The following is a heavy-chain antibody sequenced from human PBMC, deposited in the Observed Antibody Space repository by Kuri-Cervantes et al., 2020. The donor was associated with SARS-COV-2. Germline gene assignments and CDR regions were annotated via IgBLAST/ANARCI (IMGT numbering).Heavy chain of an antibody. J-gene: IGHJ3*02. D-gene: IGHD1-26*01. CDR1: GLTFSTSA. CDR2: ISYDGRNK. CDR3: ARDREWELLHAGAFDI. Sequence: GESLKISCGASGLTFSTSAMHWVRQAPGKGLEWVAVISYDGRNKYYADSVKGRFTISRDNSKNTLYLQMNSLRAEDTAVYYCARDREWELLHAGAFDIWGQGTMVTVSS. V-gene: IGHV3-30*04.